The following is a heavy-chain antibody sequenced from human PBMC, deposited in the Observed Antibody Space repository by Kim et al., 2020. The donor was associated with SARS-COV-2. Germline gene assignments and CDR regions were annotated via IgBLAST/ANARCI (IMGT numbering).Heavy chain of an antibody. J-gene: IGHJ6*03. CDR1: GGSFSGYY. CDR3: ARGVPVGYCSSTSCYRPARYYYYYIDV. Sequence: SETLSLTCAVYGGSFSGYYWSWIRQPPGKGLEWIGEINHSGSTNYNPSLKSRVTISVDTSKNQFSLKLSSVTAADTAVYYCARGVPVGYCSSTSCYRPARYYYYYIDVWGKGTTVNVSS. D-gene: IGHD2-2*02. V-gene: IGHV4-34*01. CDR2: INHSGST.